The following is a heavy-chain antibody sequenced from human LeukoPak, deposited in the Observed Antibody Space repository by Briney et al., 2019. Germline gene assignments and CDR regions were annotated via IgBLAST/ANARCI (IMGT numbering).Heavy chain of an antibody. V-gene: IGHV3-23*01. CDR3: TMDLMTGFSSGWHFAY. D-gene: IGHD6-25*01. CDR2: TSGDEDST. J-gene: IGHJ4*02. CDR1: GLTFKNFA. Sequence: GGTLRLSCAASGLTFKNFAMSWVRQAPGKGLEWLAVTSGDEDSTHYADSVRGHFVISTDNSKSTSFLHMNSLRAEDTAVYYCTMDLMTGFSSGWHFAYWGQGTLVTVPS.